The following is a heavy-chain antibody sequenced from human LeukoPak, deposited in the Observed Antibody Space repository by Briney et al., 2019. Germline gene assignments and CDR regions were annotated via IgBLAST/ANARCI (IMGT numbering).Heavy chain of an antibody. CDR1: GFTFSEYT. J-gene: IGHJ3*01. V-gene: IGHV3-30-3*01. CDR3: AREFTIFGVVIQRYDAFDV. D-gene: IGHD3-3*01. Sequence: PGGSLRLSCAASGFTFSEYTIHGVRQAPGKGREGVAVMSNDGSIKKYANSVKGRFTISRDNSKSMLYLQMDSLRAEDTAVYYCAREFTIFGVVIQRYDAFDVWGQGTMVTVSS. CDR2: MSNDGSIK.